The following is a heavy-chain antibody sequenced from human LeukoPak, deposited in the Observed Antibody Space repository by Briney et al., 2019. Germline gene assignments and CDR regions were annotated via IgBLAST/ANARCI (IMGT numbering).Heavy chain of an antibody. CDR1: GFTFSSYW. J-gene: IGHJ5*02. D-gene: IGHD1-26*01. V-gene: IGHV3-74*01. Sequence: PGGSLRLSCAASGFTFSSYWMHWVRQAPGKGLVWVSRINSGGSSTSYADSVKGRFTISRDNAKNTLYLQMNSLRAEDTAVYYCARDYLARTYSGSSLDWFDPWGQGTLVTVSS. CDR2: INSGGSST. CDR3: ARDYLARTYSGSSLDWFDP.